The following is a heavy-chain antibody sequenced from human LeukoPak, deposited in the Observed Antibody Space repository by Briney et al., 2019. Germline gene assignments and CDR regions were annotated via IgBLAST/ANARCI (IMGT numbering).Heavy chain of an antibody. CDR1: GFTFSSHW. CDR2: IKQGGREK. D-gene: IGHD4-17*01. V-gene: IGHV3-7*03. CDR3: ARGPNYGARTDYLDY. J-gene: IGHJ4*02. Sequence: GGSLGLSCVASGFTFSSHWMNWVRQAPGKGLEWVANIKQGGREKNYVDSVKGRFTVSRDDAMNSLYLQMSSLGAEDTAIYYCARGPNYGARTDYLDYWGQGTLVTVSS.